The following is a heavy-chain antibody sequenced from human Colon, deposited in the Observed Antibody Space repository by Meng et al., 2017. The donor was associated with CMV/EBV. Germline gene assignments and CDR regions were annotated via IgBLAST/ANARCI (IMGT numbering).Heavy chain of an antibody. J-gene: IGHJ5*02. D-gene: IGHD4-11*01. Sequence: GESLKISCAASGFTFSAYPIHWVRQAPGKGLEWVAIISHDGAKKYYAASVKGRFTISRDNSQNTVNVQMNSLRDDYTAVYYCARASNSSFDPWGQGTLVTVSS. CDR2: ISHDGAKK. V-gene: IGHV3-30*04. CDR1: GFTFSAYP. CDR3: ARASNSSFDP.